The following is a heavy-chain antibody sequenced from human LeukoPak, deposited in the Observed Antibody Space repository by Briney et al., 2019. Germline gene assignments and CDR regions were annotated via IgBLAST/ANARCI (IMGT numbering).Heavy chain of an antibody. D-gene: IGHD1-7*01. V-gene: IGHV3-9*01. CDR1: GFTFDDCA. CDR2: ISWNSGSI. CDR3: ARNAMELGDC. J-gene: IGHJ4*02. Sequence: PGGSLRLSCAASGFTFDDCAMHWVRQAPGKGLEWVSGISWNSGSIGYADSVKGRFTISRDNAKNSLYLQMNSLRAEDTALYYCARNAMELGDCWGQGTLVTVSS.